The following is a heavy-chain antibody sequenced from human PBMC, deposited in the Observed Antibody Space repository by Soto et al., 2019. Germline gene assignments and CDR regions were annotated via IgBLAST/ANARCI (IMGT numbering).Heavy chain of an antibody. CDR2: ISGGGGST. Sequence: GGSLRLSCAASGFTFSSYAMNWVRQAPGKGLDWVSGISGGGGSTYYADSVKGRFTISRDNSNNMLHLQMTSLGAEDTAVYYCARDSLSFPYWGQGTLVTVSS. V-gene: IGHV3-23*01. CDR3: ARDSLSFPY. J-gene: IGHJ4*02. CDR1: GFTFSSYA. D-gene: IGHD3-16*01.